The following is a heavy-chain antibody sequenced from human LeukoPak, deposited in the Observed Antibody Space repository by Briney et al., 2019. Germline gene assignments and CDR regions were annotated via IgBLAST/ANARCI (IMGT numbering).Heavy chain of an antibody. CDR2: IYYSGST. CDR1: GGSISSGGYY. CDR3: AALLGDGSIDY. D-gene: IGHD2-21*02. V-gene: IGHV4-31*03. Sequence: SQTLSLTCSVSGGSISSGGYYWSWIRQHPGKRLEWFGYIYYSGSTCYNPPLKIRVTISEHTSMNQFALRLSSRTAADTAVYYCAALLGDGSIDYWGQGTLVTDSS. J-gene: IGHJ4*02.